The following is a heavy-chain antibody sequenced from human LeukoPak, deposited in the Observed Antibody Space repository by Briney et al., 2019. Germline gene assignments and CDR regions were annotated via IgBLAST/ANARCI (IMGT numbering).Heavy chain of an antibody. J-gene: IGHJ4*02. CDR2: IYTSGST. Sequence: SQTLSLTCTVSGGSISSGSYYWSWIRQPAGKGLEWIGRIYTSGSTNYNPSLKSRVTISLDTSKNQFSLKLSSVTAADTAVYYCARGYCTDGVCPIGDYWGQGTLVTVSS. V-gene: IGHV4-61*02. CDR3: ARGYCTDGVCPIGDY. D-gene: IGHD2-8*01. CDR1: GGSISSGSYY.